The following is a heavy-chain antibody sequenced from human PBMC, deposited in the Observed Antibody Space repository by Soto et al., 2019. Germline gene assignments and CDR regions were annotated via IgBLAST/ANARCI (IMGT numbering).Heavy chain of an antibody. V-gene: IGHV3-11*01. CDR1: GFAFSDFY. Sequence: ESGGGLVKPGGSLRLSCAASGFAFSDFYMSWTRRAPGKGLEWISYISGGGTTVFYADSVKGRFTISRDNAQKSLYLQMDSLTSEDTAIYYCARDREPSVYHGMAVWGQGTTVTVSS. CDR3: ARDREPSVYHGMAV. J-gene: IGHJ6*02. CDR2: ISGGGTTV.